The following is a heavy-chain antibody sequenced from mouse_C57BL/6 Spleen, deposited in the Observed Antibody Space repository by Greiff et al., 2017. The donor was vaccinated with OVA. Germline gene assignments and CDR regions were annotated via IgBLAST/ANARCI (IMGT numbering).Heavy chain of an antibody. D-gene: IGHD6-2*01. CDR1: GYTFTDHT. V-gene: IGHV1-78*01. J-gene: IGHJ4*01. Sequence: VQLVESDAELVKPGASVKISCKVSGYTFTDHTIHWMKQRPEQGLEWIGYIYPRDGSTKYNEKFKGKATLTADKSSSTAYMQLNSLTSEDSAVYFCAREGVSYYYAMDYWGQGTSVTVSS. CDR3: AREGVSYYYAMDY. CDR2: IYPRDGST.